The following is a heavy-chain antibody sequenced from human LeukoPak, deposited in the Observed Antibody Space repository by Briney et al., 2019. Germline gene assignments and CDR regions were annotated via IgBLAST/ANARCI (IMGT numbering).Heavy chain of an antibody. V-gene: IGHV1-2*02. D-gene: IGHD3-3*01. CDR1: GDTFTGYY. CDR3: ARGFYDFWSGYPD. J-gene: IGHJ4*02. Sequence: ASVKVSCKASGDTFTGYYMHWVRQAPGQGLEWMGWINPNSGGANSAQNFQGRDAMTRDTSISTVYMELSRLRSDDTAVYYCARGFYDFWSGYPDWGQGTLVTVSS. CDR2: INPNSGGA.